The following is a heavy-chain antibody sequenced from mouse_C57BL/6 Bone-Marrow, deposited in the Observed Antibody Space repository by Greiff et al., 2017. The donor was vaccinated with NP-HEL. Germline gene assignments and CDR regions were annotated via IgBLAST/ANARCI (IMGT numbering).Heavy chain of an antibody. Sequence: EVKLVESGEGLVKPGGSLKLSCAASGFTFSDYGMHWVRQAPEKGLEWVAYISSGSSTIYYADTVKGRCTISSDNAKNTLFLQMTSLRSEDTAMYYCAGSYYGRAYYAMDYWGQGTSVTVSS. CDR3: AGSYYGRAYYAMDY. V-gene: IGHV5-17*01. D-gene: IGHD1-1*01. CDR2: ISSGSSTI. CDR1: GFTFSDYG. J-gene: IGHJ4*01.